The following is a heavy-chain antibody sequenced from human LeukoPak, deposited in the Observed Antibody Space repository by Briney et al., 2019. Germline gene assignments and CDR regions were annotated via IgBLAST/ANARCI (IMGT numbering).Heavy chain of an antibody. V-gene: IGHV3-23*01. Sequence: GGSLRLSCAASGFTFSSYAVSWVRQAPGKGLEWVSAISGSGGSTYYADSVKGRFTISRDNSKNTLYLQMNSLRAEDTAVYYCANHGRSSWDFDYWGQGTLVTVSS. D-gene: IGHD6-13*01. CDR1: GFTFSSYA. CDR2: ISGSGGST. J-gene: IGHJ4*02. CDR3: ANHGRSSWDFDY.